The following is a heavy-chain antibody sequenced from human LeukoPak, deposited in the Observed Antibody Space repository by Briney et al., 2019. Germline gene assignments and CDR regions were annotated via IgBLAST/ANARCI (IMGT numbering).Heavy chain of an antibody. D-gene: IGHD3-22*01. CDR2: IIPIFGTA. Sequence: SVKVSCKASGGTFSSYAISWVRQAPGQGLEWMGGIIPIFGTANYAQKFQGRVTITADESTSTAYMELSSLRSEDTAVYYCARVEVARSGYLDYYYYGMDVWGQGTMVTVSS. V-gene: IGHV1-69*13. CDR3: ARVEVARSGYLDYYYYGMDV. J-gene: IGHJ6*02. CDR1: GGTFSSYA.